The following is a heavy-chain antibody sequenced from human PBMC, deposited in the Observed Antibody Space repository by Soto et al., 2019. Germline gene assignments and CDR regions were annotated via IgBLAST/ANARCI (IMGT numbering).Heavy chain of an antibody. CDR3: ARELGARYYYYGMDV. D-gene: IGHD7-27*01. V-gene: IGHV3-30-3*01. J-gene: IGHJ6*02. CDR2: ISYDGSNK. CDR1: GFTFSSYA. Sequence: QVQLLESGGGVVQPGRSLRLSCAASGFTFSSYAMHWVSQAPGKGLEWVAVISYDGSNKYYADSVKGRFTISRDNSKNTLYLQMNSLRAEDTAVYYCARELGARYYYYGMDVWGQGTTVTVSS.